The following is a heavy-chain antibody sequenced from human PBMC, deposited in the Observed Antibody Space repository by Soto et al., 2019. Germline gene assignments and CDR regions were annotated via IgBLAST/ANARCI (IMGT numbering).Heavy chain of an antibody. CDR2: IRYNGRT. J-gene: IGHJ4*02. Sequence: PSETLSLTCNVSGGSISSYYWAWIRQPPGKGLEWIAYIRYNGRTNYNPSLKSRLTISIDTSKNQVSLNLSSVTAADTAVYYCARGGRYNFGYPFDYWGQGTLVTVSS. D-gene: IGHD5-18*01. CDR1: GGSISSYY. CDR3: ARGGRYNFGYPFDY. V-gene: IGHV4-59*13.